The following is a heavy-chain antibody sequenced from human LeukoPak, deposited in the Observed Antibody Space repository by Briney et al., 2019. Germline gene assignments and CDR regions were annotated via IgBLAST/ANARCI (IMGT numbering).Heavy chain of an antibody. V-gene: IGHV5-51*01. D-gene: IGHD3-10*01. CDR2: VSPSDSNV. J-gene: IGHJ4*02. CDR3: ARHRNYGSGSQHLINY. Sequence: GDSLKISCKVSGYTFTRNWIGWVRQMPGKGLEWMGVVSPSDSNVRYSPSFQGQVTISADKSISTAFLQWRSLKTSDTAIYYCARHRNYGSGSQHLINYWDQGTLVTVSS. CDR1: GYTFTRNW.